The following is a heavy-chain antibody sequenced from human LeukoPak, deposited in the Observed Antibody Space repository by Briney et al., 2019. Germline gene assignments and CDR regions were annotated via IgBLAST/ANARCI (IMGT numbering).Heavy chain of an antibody. D-gene: IGHD2-8*02. V-gene: IGHV3-7*01. J-gene: IGHJ4*02. CDR2: IKQDGSEE. CDR1: GFTFSTYG. CDR3: AREGTGGFDC. Sequence: PGGSLRLSCAASGFTFSTYGMHWVRQAPGKGLEWVANIKQDGSEETYVDSVKGRFTIARENAKTSLYLQMNSLRDEDTAVYYCAREGTGGFDCWGQGTLVTVSS.